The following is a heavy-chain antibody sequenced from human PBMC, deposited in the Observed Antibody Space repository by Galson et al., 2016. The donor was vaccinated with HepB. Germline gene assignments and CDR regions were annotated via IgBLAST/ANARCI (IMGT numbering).Heavy chain of an antibody. J-gene: IGHJ5*02. CDR1: GYSFNNHW. V-gene: IGHV5-51*01. Sequence: QSGAEVKKPGGSLTISCKGSGYSFNNHWIGWVRQMPGKGLEWMGIIFPGDSDTRYSPSFQGHVTISVDQSMSTAYLHWTSLKASDSAMYYCARSFRPDFWSGSGFDPWGQGTLVTVSA. CDR2: IFPGDSDT. CDR3: ARSFRPDFWSGSGFDP. D-gene: IGHD3-3*01.